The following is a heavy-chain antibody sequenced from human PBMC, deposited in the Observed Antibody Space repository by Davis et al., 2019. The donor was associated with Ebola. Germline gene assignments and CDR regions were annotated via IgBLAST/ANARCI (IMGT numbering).Heavy chain of an antibody. CDR3: ARVGSGSYYAGT. Sequence: GGSLRLSCAASGFTFSTYSMSWVRQAPGKGLEWVSSISSDSDYIYYADSAKGRFTISRDNAKNSLYLQMNSLRAEDTAVYYCARVGSGSYYAGTWGQGTLVTVSS. V-gene: IGHV3-21*01. CDR2: ISSDSDYI. CDR1: GFTFSTYS. D-gene: IGHD1-26*01. J-gene: IGHJ5*02.